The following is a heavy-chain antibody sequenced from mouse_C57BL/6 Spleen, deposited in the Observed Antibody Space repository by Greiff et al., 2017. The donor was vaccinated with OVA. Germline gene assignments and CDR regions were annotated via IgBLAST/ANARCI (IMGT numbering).Heavy chain of an antibody. CDR1: GYTFTSYW. J-gene: IGHJ3*01. D-gene: IGHD2-10*01. V-gene: IGHV1-50*01. CDR3: ARTAYYGNPFAY. CDR2: IDPSDSYT. Sequence: QVQLQQPGAELVKPGASVKLSCKASGYTFTSYWMQWVKQRPGQGLEWIGEIDPSDSYTNYNQKFKGKATLTVDTSSSTAYMQLSSLTSEDSAVYYCARTAYYGNPFAYWGQGTLVTVSA.